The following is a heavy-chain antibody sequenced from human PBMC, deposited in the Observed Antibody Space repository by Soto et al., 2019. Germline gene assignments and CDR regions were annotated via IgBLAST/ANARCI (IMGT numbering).Heavy chain of an antibody. Sequence: SETLSLTYTVSGGSISSGGYYWSWIRQHPGKGLEWIGYIYYSGSTYYNPSLKSRVTISVDTSKNQFSLKLSSVTAADTAVYYCAREAVEDYGDYDREDFDYWGQGTLVTVSS. J-gene: IGHJ4*02. CDR3: AREAVEDYGDYDREDFDY. CDR1: GGSISSGGYY. CDR2: IYYSGST. D-gene: IGHD4-17*01. V-gene: IGHV4-31*03.